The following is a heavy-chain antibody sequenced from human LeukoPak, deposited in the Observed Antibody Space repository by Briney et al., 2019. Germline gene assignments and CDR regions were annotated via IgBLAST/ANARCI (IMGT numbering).Heavy chain of an antibody. CDR3: AKDLTIAAAGTALDY. Sequence: GGSLRLSCAASGFTFSSYAMSWVRQAPGKGLEWVSAISGSGGSTYYADSVKGRFTISRDNAKNSLYLQMNSLRAEDTALYYCAKDLTIAAAGTALDYWGQGTLVTVSS. CDR1: GFTFSSYA. V-gene: IGHV3-23*01. D-gene: IGHD6-13*01. J-gene: IGHJ4*02. CDR2: ISGSGGST.